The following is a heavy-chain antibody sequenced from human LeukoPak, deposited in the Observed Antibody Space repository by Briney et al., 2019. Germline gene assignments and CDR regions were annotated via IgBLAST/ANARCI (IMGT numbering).Heavy chain of an antibody. CDR3: ARLYSSSSGLRASDY. J-gene: IGHJ4*02. CDR2: ISSRVTTT. D-gene: IGHD6-6*01. Sequence: GSLRLSSAAPVFTFSSYKMYCVREAPGKGLGWVSYISSRVTTTYYADSVKGRFTISRDDAKNSLYLHMNSLRVEDTAVYYCARLYSSSSGLRASDYWGQGTLVTVSS. CDR1: VFTFSSYK. V-gene: IGHV3-48*03.